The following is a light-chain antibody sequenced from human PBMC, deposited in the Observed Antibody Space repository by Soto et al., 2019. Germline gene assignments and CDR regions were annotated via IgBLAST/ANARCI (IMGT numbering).Light chain of an antibody. CDR3: SSYTSSSTSWV. CDR2: DVS. Sequence: QSALTQPASVSGSPGQSITISCTGTSSDVGGYNYVSWYQQHPGKAPKLMIYDVSNRPSGVSNRFSGSKSGNTASLTISGLQAEDEADYDCSSYTSSSTSWVFGGGTEVTVL. J-gene: IGLJ3*02. V-gene: IGLV2-14*01. CDR1: SSDVGGYNY.